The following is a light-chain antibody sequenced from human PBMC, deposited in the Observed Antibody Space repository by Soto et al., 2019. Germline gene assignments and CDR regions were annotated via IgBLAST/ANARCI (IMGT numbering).Light chain of an antibody. CDR2: VDTAGSH. Sequence: QLVLTQPPSASASLGDSVKLTCTLTSGHTSYAIAWHQQQPEKGPRYLMKVDTAGSHFQGHGIPDRFSGSSSGAERYLTIHSLQSEDEADYYCQTWNTGIRVFGGGTKLTVL. J-gene: IGLJ2*01. CDR1: SGHTSYA. CDR3: QTWNTGIRV. V-gene: IGLV4-69*01.